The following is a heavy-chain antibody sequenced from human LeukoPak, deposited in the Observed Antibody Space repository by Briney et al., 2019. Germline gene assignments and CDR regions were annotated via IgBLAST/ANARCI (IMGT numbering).Heavy chain of an antibody. CDR2: INHSGST. CDR3: ARVAAGATTGGHDAFDI. D-gene: IGHD1-26*01. J-gene: IGHJ3*02. Sequence: SETLSLTCAVYGGSFSGYYWSWIRQPPGKGLEWIGEINHSGSTNYNPSLKSRVTISVDTSKNQFSLKLSSVTAADTAVYYCARVAAGATTGGHDAFDIWGQGTMVTVSS. V-gene: IGHV4-34*01. CDR1: GGSFSGYY.